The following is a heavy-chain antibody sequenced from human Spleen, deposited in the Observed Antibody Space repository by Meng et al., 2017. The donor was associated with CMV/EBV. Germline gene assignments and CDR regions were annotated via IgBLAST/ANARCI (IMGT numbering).Heavy chain of an antibody. Sequence: SLKISCAASGFRFDDCAMHWVRQSPGKGLEWVSGLSWNSNSIGYAVSVQGRFIISRDNAKKVLYLQMNSLRVEDTALYYCAKGRTVYENYAMDFWGQGITVTVSS. V-gene: IGHV3-9*01. J-gene: IGHJ6*02. CDR1: GFRFDDCA. D-gene: IGHD3/OR15-3a*01. CDR2: LSWNSNSI. CDR3: AKGRTVYENYAMDF.